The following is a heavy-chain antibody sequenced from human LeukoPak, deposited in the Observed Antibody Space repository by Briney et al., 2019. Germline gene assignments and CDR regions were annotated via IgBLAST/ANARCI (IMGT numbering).Heavy chain of an antibody. J-gene: IGHJ6*02. CDR3: ARAVNYYYYGMDV. CDR1: GFTVSRNYY. Sequence: LRLSCAASGFTVSRNYYMNWVRQAPGKGLEWLARIDWDDDKYYSTSLKTRLTISKDTSKNQVVLTMTNMDPVDTGTYYCARAVNYYYYGMDVWGQGTTVTVSS. D-gene: IGHD2/OR15-2a*01. V-gene: IGHV2-70*11. CDR2: IDWDDDK.